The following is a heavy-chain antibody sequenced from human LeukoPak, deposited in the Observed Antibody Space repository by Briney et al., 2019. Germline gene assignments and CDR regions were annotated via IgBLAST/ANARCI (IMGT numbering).Heavy chain of an antibody. CDR1: GGTFISYA. J-gene: IGHJ5*02. CDR2: IIPIFGTA. Sequence: SVKVSCKASGGTFISYAISWVRQVPGQGLEWMGGIIPIFGTANYAQKFQGRVTITADKSTSTAYMELSSLRSEDTAVYYCARDSSTDSSSWYWFDPWGQGTLVTVSS. CDR3: ARDSSTDSSSWYWFDP. V-gene: IGHV1-69*06. D-gene: IGHD6-13*01.